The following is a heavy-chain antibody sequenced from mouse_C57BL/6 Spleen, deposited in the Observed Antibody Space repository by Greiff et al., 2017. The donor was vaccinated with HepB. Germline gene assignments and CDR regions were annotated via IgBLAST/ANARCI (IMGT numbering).Heavy chain of an antibody. D-gene: IGHD2-4*01. CDR3: ARADYAGFAY. J-gene: IGHJ3*01. CDR1: GYAFSSSW. CDR2: IYTGDGDT. V-gene: IGHV1-82*01. Sequence: VQLQQSGPELLKPGASVKISCKASGYAFSSSWMNWVKQRPGKGLEWIGRIYTGDGDTNYNGKFKGKATLTADKSSSTAYMQLSSLTSEDSAVYFCARADYAGFAYWGQGTLVTVSA.